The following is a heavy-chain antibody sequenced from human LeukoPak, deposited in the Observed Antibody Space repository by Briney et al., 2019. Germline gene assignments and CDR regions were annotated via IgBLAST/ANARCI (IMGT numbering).Heavy chain of an antibody. D-gene: IGHD3-22*01. J-gene: IGHJ4*02. CDR1: GRSISRVGYC. V-gene: IGHV4-30-2*01. Sequence: PSQTLSLTCAVSGRSISRVGYCCTWIRQPPGKGLEWFGYIYHSGSTYYNPSLKSRVTISVDRSKNQFSLKLSSVTAADTAVYYCARGPTYYYDSSGYDYWGQGTLVTVSS. CDR2: IYHSGST. CDR3: ARGPTYYYDSSGYDY.